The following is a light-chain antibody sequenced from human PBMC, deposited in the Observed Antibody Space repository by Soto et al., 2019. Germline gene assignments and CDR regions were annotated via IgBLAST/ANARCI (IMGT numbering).Light chain of an antibody. CDR1: SSDVGSYNL. CDR2: EGS. Sequence: QSALTQPASVSGSPGQSITISCTGTSSDVGSYNLVSWYQQHPGKAPKLMIYEGSKRPSGVSNRFSGSKSGNTASLTISGLQAEDEAHYYCSSYTTSATWVFGGGTKVTVL. J-gene: IGLJ3*02. CDR3: SSYTTSATWV. V-gene: IGLV2-14*02.